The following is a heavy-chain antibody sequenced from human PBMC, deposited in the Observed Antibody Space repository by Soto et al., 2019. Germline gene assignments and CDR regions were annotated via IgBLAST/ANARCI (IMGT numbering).Heavy chain of an antibody. CDR3: ARDLGDYYGSEGMDV. V-gene: IGHV1-69*08. J-gene: IGHJ6*02. Sequence: QVQLVQSGAEVKKPGSSVKVSCKASGGTFSSYTISWVRQAPGQGLEWMGRIIPILGIANYAQKFQGRVTITADKSTSTAYMELSSLRSEDTAVYYCARDLGDYYGSEGMDVWGQGTTVTVSS. CDR2: IIPILGIA. D-gene: IGHD3-10*01. CDR1: GGTFSSYT.